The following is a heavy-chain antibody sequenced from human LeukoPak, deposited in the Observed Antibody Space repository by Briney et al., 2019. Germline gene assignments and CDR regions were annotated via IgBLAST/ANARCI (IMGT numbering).Heavy chain of an antibody. V-gene: IGHV4-59*01. CDR3: ARGTLRGANAAYGMDV. CDR2: VSSSGST. Sequence: TSETLSLTCTVSSGSISNYYWSWIRQPPGKGLEWIGYVSSSGSTKYNPSLISRVTISVDTSKNQFSLRLTSVTSTDTAVYYCARGTLRGANAAYGMDVWGQGTTVTVSS. CDR1: SGSISNYY. J-gene: IGHJ6*02. D-gene: IGHD2-2*01.